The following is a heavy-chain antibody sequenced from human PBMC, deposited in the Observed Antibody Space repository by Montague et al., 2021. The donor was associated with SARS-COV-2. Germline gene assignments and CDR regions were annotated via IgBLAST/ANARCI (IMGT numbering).Heavy chain of an antibody. J-gene: IGHJ4*02. V-gene: IGHV4-39*07. CDR1: GDSINSRYYY. D-gene: IGHD1-26*01. Sequence: SETLSLTCSVSGDSINSRYYYCGWVRQPPGKGLEWIGSIDYSGSASYNPSLKSRVTISIDTSKNQFSLKLSSVTAADTAVYYCARVPDSGTYWSGDYWGQGTLVTVSS. CDR2: IDYSGSA. CDR3: ARVPDSGTYWSGDY.